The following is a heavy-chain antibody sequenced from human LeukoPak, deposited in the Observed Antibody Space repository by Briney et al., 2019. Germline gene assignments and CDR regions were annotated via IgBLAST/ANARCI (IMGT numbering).Heavy chain of an antibody. CDR2: INHSGST. J-gene: IGHJ3*02. CDR3: ARGPYSYDSSGAFDI. D-gene: IGHD3-22*01. CDR1: GGSFSGYY. Sequence: SETLSLTCAVYGGSFSGYYWSWIRQPPGKGLEWIGEINHSGSTNYNPSLKSRVTISVDTSKNQFFLKLSSVTAADTAVYFCARGPYSYDSSGAFDIWGQGTMVTVSS. V-gene: IGHV4-34*01.